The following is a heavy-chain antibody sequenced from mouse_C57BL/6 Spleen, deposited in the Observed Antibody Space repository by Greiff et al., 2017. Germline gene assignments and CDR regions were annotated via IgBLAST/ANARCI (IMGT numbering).Heavy chain of an antibody. CDR1: GYTFTSYW. J-gene: IGHJ3*01. V-gene: IGHV1-61*01. D-gene: IGHD2-3*01. CDR3: AREGDDGYSWFAY. Sequence: VQLQQPGAELVRPGSSVKLSCKASGYTFTSYWMDWVKQRPGQGLEWIGNIYPSDSETHYNQKFKDKATLTVDKSSSTAYMQLSSLTSEDSAVYSCAREGDDGYSWFAYWGQGTLVTVSA. CDR2: IYPSDSET.